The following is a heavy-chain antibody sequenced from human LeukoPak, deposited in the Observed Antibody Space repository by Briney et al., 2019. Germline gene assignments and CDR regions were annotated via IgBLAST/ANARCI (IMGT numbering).Heavy chain of an antibody. Sequence: AGGSLRLSCAASGFSFSSYNMNWVRQAPGKGLEWVSSITSSSTYTFYADSVKGRFTISRDNARNSLFLQMNSLRAEDTAVYYCARDPYSGTYGNTYYYYMDVWGKGTTVTISS. D-gene: IGHD1-26*01. V-gene: IGHV3-21*01. J-gene: IGHJ6*03. CDR3: ARDPYSGTYGNTYYYYMDV. CDR2: ITSSSTYT. CDR1: GFSFSSYN.